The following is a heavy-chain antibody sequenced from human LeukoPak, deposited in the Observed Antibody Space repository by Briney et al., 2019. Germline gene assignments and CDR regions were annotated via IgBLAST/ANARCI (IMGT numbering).Heavy chain of an antibody. CDR3: ARGHYGDNRYFDI. J-gene: IGHJ4*02. CDR2: IHPNSGKT. Sequence: ASVKVPCKASGYTFRSYEINWVRQAPGQGLEWVGWIHPNSGKTGYAQKFQGRVTMTRDTSTETAFMELSSLKFDDTAIFYCARGHYGDNRYFDIWGQGTLVTVSS. D-gene: IGHD4-23*01. V-gene: IGHV1-8*01. CDR1: GYTFRSYE.